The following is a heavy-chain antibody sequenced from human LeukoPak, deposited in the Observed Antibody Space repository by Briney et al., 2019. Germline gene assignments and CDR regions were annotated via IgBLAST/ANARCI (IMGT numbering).Heavy chain of an antibody. CDR2: SNRRGSTT. J-gene: IGHJ4*02. Sequence: SGGSLRLSCAASGFTFISYSMTWVRQAPGKGLEWVSHSNRRGSTTYYADSVGGRFTISRDDAKNSLYLQMNSLRAEDTAVYYCAREGHTTGWPPFDFWGQGTLVTVSS. CDR3: AREGHTTGWPPFDF. D-gene: IGHD2/OR15-2a*01. CDR1: GFTFISYS. V-gene: IGHV3-48*04.